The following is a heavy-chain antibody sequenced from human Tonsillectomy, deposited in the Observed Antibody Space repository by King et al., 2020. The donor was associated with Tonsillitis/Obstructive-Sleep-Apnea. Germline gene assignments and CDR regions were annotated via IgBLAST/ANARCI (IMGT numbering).Heavy chain of an antibody. D-gene: IGHD4-17*01. CDR3: ARTFDYGDFFDY. J-gene: IGHJ4*02. CDR2: IFSNDEK. Sequence: TLKESGPVLVKPTETLTLTCTVSGFSLSNARMGVSWIRQPPGKALEWLAHIFSNDEKSYSTSLKSRLTISKDTSKSQVVLTMTNIDPVDTATYYCARTFDYGDFFDYWGQGTLVTVPS. V-gene: IGHV2-26*01. CDR1: GFSLSNARMG.